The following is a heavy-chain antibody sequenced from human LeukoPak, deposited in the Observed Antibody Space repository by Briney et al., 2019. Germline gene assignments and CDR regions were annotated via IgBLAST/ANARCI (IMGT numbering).Heavy chain of an antibody. J-gene: IGHJ3*02. CDR2: IIPILGIA. D-gene: IGHD3-22*01. CDR3: ARGYGDYYDSRKVGAFDI. V-gene: IGHV1-69*04. CDR1: GGTFSSYA. Sequence: SVKVSCKASGGTFSSYAISWVRQAPGQGLEWMGRIIPILGIANYAQKFQGRVTITTDESTSTAYMELSSLRSEDTAVYYCARGYGDYYDSRKVGAFDIWGQGTMVTVSS.